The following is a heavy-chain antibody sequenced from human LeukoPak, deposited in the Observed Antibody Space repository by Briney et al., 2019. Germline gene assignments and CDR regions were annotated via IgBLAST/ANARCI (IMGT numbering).Heavy chain of an antibody. D-gene: IGHD4-17*01. CDR2: ISAYNGNT. J-gene: IGHJ6*03. V-gene: IGHV1-18*01. CDR3: ASTMTTVTTSYYYYMDV. Sequence: ASVKVSCKASGYTFTSYGISWVRQAPGQGLECIGGISAYNGNTNYAQKLQGRVTMTTDTSTSTAYMELRSLRSDDTAVYYCASTMTTVTTSYYYYMDVWGKGTTVTVSS. CDR1: GYTFTSYG.